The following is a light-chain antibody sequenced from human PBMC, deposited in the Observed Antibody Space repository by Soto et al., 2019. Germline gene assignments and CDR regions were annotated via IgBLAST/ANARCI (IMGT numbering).Light chain of an antibody. V-gene: IGKV3-20*01. CDR3: QQYVPSLTT. CDR2: GAS. CDR1: QSVSGSD. J-gene: IGKJ1*01. Sequence: EVVLTQSPGTLSLSPGERATLSCRASQSVSGSDLAWYQQKPGQAPRLLIFGASIRATGIPDRFIGSGSGTDFTLTISRLEPEDFAVYYPQQYVPSLTTFGQRTKVDI.